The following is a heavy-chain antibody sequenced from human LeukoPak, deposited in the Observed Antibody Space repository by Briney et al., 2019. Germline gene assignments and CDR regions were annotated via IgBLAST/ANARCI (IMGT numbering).Heavy chain of an antibody. V-gene: IGHV3-30*03. CDR1: GFTFSSHG. CDR3: ARGRFDY. J-gene: IGHJ4*02. Sequence: GGSLRLPCAASGFTFSSHGMHWVRQAPGKGLEWVAVISYDGSNKYYADSVKGRFTISRDNSKNTLYLQMNSLRAEDTAVYYCARGRFDYWGQGTLVTVSS. CDR2: ISYDGSNK.